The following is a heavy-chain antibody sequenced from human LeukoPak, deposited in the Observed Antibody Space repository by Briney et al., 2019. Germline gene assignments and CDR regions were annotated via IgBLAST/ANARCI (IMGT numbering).Heavy chain of an antibody. D-gene: IGHD2-2*01. CDR3: VREFSSSCLDF. V-gene: IGHV1-46*01. Sequence: GASVKVSCKASGFTFAGYYMHWVRQAPGQALQWIGIISPRGDSTSYAQNFQGRVSMTKDTSSSTLFMELRSLRSKDTAVYYSVREFSSSCLDFWGLGTLVTASS. CDR1: GFTFAGYY. J-gene: IGHJ4*02. CDR2: ISPRGDST.